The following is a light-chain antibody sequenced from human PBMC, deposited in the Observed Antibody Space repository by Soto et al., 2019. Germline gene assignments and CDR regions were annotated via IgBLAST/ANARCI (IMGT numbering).Light chain of an antibody. V-gene: IGLV8-61*01. Sequence: QTVVTQEPSFSVSPGGTVTLTCGLSSGSVSTGYYPSWLQQTPGQAPRTLIYTTNTRSSGVPDRFPGSILGDRAALTITGAQADDESDYYCVLFMGSGIGVFGGGTKVTVL. CDR1: SGSVSTGYY. J-gene: IGLJ3*02. CDR2: TTN. CDR3: VLFMGSGIGV.